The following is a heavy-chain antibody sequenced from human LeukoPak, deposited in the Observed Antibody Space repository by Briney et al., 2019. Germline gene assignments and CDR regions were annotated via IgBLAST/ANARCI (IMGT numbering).Heavy chain of an antibody. CDR1: GFSFDDYV. D-gene: IGHD2-15*01. CDR3: AKDSLGYCSGGSCWSFDY. Sequence: GGALRLSCAASGFSFDDYVMSWVRQAPGKGLEWVSGLNWNGGSTGYADSVKGRFTISRDNSKNTLYLQMNSLRAEDTAVYYCAKDSLGYCSGGSCWSFDYWGQGTLVTVSS. V-gene: IGHV3-20*04. CDR2: LNWNGGST. J-gene: IGHJ4*02.